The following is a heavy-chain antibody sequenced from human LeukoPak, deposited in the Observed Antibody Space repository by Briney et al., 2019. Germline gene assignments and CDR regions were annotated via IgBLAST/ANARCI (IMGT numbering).Heavy chain of an antibody. V-gene: IGHV4-59*08. Sequence: SETLSLTCIVSGGSISSYYWSWIRQPPGKGLEWIGYIYYSGSTNYNPSLKSRVTISVDTSKNQFSLKLSSVTAADTAVYYCARRSYGYYFDYWGQGTLVTVSS. D-gene: IGHD3-16*01. J-gene: IGHJ4*02. CDR3: ARRSYGYYFDY. CDR1: GGSISSYY. CDR2: IYYSGST.